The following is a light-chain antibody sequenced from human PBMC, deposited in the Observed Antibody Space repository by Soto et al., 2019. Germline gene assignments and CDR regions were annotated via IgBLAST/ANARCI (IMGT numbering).Light chain of an antibody. J-gene: IGKJ1*01. CDR2: SAS. CDR1: QDIRDE. CDR3: LQDYAYPWT. V-gene: IGKV1-6*02. Sequence: AIHMTQSPSSLSASVGDRVIITCRASQDIRDELGWYQQIPGKAPKLLIYSASTLQSGVPSRFSGSGSGTDFTLTISSLQPEDFASYFCLQDYAYPWTFGQGTRVEV.